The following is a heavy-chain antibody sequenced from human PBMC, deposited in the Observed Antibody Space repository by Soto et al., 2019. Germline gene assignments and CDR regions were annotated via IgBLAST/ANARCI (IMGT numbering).Heavy chain of an antibody. CDR1: GFTFSSYG. Sequence: QVQLVESGGGVVQPGRSLRLSCAASGFTFSSYGMHWVRQAPGKGLEWVAVIWYDGSNKYYADSVKGRFTISRDNSKNTLYLQMNSLRAEDTAVYYCARDLGSSSWYYFDYWGQGTLVTVSS. V-gene: IGHV3-33*01. J-gene: IGHJ4*02. CDR2: IWYDGSNK. D-gene: IGHD6-13*01. CDR3: ARDLGSSSWYYFDY.